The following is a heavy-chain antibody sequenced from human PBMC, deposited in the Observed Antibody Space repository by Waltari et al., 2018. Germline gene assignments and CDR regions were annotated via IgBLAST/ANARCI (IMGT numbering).Heavy chain of an antibody. Sequence: EVQLVESGGGLVKPGGSLRLSCAASGFTFSSYSMNWVRQAPGKGLEWVSSISSSSSYIYYADSVKGRFTSSRDNAKNSLYLQMNSLRAEDTAVYYCARGAVPSPKGLSWGQGTLVTVSS. CDR1: GFTFSSYS. D-gene: IGHD3-10*01. CDR2: ISSSSSYI. J-gene: IGHJ4*02. V-gene: IGHV3-21*01. CDR3: ARGAVPSPKGLS.